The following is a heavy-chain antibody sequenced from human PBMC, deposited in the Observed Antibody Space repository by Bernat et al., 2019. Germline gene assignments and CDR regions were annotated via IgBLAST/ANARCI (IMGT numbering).Heavy chain of an antibody. J-gene: IGHJ4*02. Sequence: QVQLQQWGAGLLKPSETLSLTCAVYGGSFSGYYWSWIRQPPGKGLEWIGEINHSGSTNYNPSLKSRATISVDTSKNQFSLKLSAVTAADTAVYCCARGKVAARPGQWGYWGQGTLVTVSS. D-gene: IGHD6-6*01. V-gene: IGHV4-34*01. CDR2: INHSGST. CDR3: ARGKVAARPGQWGY. CDR1: GGSFSGYY.